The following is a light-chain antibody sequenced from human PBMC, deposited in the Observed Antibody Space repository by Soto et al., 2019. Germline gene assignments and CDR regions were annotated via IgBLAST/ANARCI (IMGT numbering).Light chain of an antibody. CDR1: TSDVGGYNL. CDR2: EVS. Sequence: QSALTQPASVSGSPGQSITISCSGTTSDVGGYNLVSWYQQHPDKAPKLLIYEVSQRPSGVSSRFSGSKSGNTATLTISGVQPEDEADYFCCSYATSSFVFGTGTKVTV. V-gene: IGLV2-23*02. CDR3: CSYATSSFV. J-gene: IGLJ1*01.